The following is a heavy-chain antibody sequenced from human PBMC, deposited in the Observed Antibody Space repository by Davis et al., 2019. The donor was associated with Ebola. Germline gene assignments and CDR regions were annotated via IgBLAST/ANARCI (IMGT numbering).Heavy chain of an antibody. CDR2: IYPGDSDT. CDR1: GYSFTSHW. V-gene: IGHV5-51*01. D-gene: IGHD3-3*01. CDR3: ARRGTDFWSGYQY. Sequence: GESLKISCKGSGYSFTSHWIGWVRQMPGKGLEWMGIIYPGDSDTRYSPSFQGQVTISADKSISTAYLQWSSLKASDTAMYYCARRGTDFWSGYQYWGQGALVTVSS. J-gene: IGHJ4*02.